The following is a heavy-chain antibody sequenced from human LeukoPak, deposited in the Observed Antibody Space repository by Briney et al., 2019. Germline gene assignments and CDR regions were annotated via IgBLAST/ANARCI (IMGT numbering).Heavy chain of an antibody. CDR3: ASSNSGTYCGGDCYLPYYGMDV. D-gene: IGHD2-21*02. V-gene: IGHV3-48*03. CDR1: GFTFSSYE. CDR2: ISRSGSTI. Sequence: GGSLRLSCAASGFTFSSYEMNWVRQAPGKGLEWVSYISRSGSTIYYTDSVKGRFTISRDNAKNSLYLQMNSLRAEGTAVYYCASSNSGTYCGGDCYLPYYGMDVWGQGTTVTVSS. J-gene: IGHJ6*02.